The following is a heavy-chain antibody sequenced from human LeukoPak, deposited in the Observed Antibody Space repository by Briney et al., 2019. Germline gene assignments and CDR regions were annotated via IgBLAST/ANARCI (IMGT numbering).Heavy chain of an antibody. CDR1: GYTFTSYY. D-gene: IGHD5-18*01. V-gene: IGHV1-46*01. CDR3: ARGGMGIQLWSFDY. CDR2: MNHSGGST. Sequence: ASVKVSCKASGYTFTSYYMQWVRQAPGQGLEWMGIMNHSGGSTSYAQKFQGRVTMTRDTSTSTVYMELCSLRSEDTAVYECARGGMGIQLWSFDYWGKGTLVTVSS. J-gene: IGHJ4*02.